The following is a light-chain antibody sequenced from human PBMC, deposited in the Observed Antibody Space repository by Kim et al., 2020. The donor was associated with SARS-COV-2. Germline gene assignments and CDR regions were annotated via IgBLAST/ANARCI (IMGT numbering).Light chain of an antibody. CDR3: QQYGSSPKT. CDR2: GAS. Sequence: LSPGERAPHSCRASQSVSSGYLAWYQQKPGQAPRLLIYGASSRATGIPDRFSGSGSGTDFTLTISRLEPEDFAVYYCQQYGSSPKTFGQGTKLEI. J-gene: IGKJ2*01. CDR1: QSVSSGY. V-gene: IGKV3-20*01.